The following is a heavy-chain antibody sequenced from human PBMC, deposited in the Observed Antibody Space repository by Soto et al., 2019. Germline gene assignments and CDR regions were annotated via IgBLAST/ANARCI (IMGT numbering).Heavy chain of an antibody. D-gene: IGHD2-21*01. CDR1: GGSISRGGYY. J-gene: IGHJ4*02. CDR3: FTLNPNDGYYFYC. Sequence: PSETVSLTCTVSGGSISRGGYYWSWIRQHPGKGLEWIGSLYFSGSTYYNPSLKSRVTISVDTSKNQFSLKPTSVTAAETAVYYCFTLNPNDGYYFYCCGQRTPVPVSS. CDR2: LYFSGST. V-gene: IGHV4-39*01.